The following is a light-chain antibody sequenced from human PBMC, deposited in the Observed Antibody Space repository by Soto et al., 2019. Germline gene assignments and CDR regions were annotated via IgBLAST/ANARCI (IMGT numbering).Light chain of an antibody. CDR1: QSVSSN. CDR2: DAS. J-gene: IGKJ1*01. CDR3: QQYNNWPPWT. V-gene: IGKV3-15*01. Sequence: EIVMTQSPATLSVPPGERATLSCRASQSVSSNLAWYQQKPGQPPRLLIYDASTRATGIPARFSGSGSETEFTLTISSLQSEDYAIYYCQQYNNWPPWTFGQGTKVDIK.